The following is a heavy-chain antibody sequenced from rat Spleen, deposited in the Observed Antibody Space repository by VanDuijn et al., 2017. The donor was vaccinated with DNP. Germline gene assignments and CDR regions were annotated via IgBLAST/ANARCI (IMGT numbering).Heavy chain of an antibody. J-gene: IGHJ3*01. CDR3: TTDFERGY. Sequence: EVQLVESGGGLVQPGRSLKLSCAASGFTFSYYWMTWIRQVPGKGLEWIASITSGGGTTHYSDSVRGRFTISRDNAKNNVYLQMDSLWSEDTAPFYCTTDFERGYWGQGTLVTVSS. CDR2: ITSGGGTT. CDR1: GFTFSYYW. V-gene: IGHV5-31*01. D-gene: IGHD1-11*01.